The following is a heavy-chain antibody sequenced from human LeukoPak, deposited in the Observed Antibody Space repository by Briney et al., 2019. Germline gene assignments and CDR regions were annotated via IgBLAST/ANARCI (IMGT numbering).Heavy chain of an antibody. V-gene: IGHV1-2*06. CDR1: GYTFTGYY. J-gene: IGHJ4*02. Sequence: GASVKVSCKASGYTFTGYYMHWVRQAPGQGLEWMGRINPNSGGTNYAQKFQGRVTMTRDTSISTAYMELGRLRSDDTAVYYCARDIARWSGSYSVSDYWGQGTLVTVSS. CDR2: INPNSGGT. CDR3: ARDIARWSGSYSVSDY. D-gene: IGHD1-26*01.